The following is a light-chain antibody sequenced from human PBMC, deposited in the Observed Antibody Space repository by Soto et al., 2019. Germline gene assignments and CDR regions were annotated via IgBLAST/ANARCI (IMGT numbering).Light chain of an antibody. V-gene: IGLV1-44*01. J-gene: IGLJ2*01. CDR1: SSNIGSNT. CDR2: SNN. Sequence: QTVVTQPPSASGTPGQRVTISCSGSSSNIGSNTVNWYQQLPGTAPKLLIYSNNQRRSGVPDRFSGSKSGTSASLAISGLQSEDEADYYCAAWDDSLSAVVFGGGTKVTVL. CDR3: AAWDDSLSAVV.